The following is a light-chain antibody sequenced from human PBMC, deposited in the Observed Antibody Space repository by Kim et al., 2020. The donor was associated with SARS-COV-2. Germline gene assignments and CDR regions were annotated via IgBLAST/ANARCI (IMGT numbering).Light chain of an antibody. J-gene: IGLJ7*01. CDR1: RGSMSSNY. Sequence: GSTVTVSRTRSRGSMSSNYVQCDQQRPGSAPTTVIYEDNQRPSGVPGRFSGSIDSSSNSASLTISGLKTGDEADYYCQSYDSSNAVFGGGTQLTVL. V-gene: IGLV6-57*03. CDR2: EDN. CDR3: QSYDSSNAV.